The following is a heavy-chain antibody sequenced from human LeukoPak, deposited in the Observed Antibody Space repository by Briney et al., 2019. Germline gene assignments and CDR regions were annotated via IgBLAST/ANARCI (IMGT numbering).Heavy chain of an antibody. Sequence: GGSLRLSCEASKFTFSSYEMNWVRQAPGKGLEWVSYISGGGETTYYAESVKGRSTISRDNAKSFLYLQLSGLRAEDTAVYYCARSGSFFDYWGQGTLVTVSS. D-gene: IGHD1-26*01. CDR1: KFTFSSYE. V-gene: IGHV3-48*03. J-gene: IGHJ4*02. CDR3: ARSGSFFDY. CDR2: ISGGGETT.